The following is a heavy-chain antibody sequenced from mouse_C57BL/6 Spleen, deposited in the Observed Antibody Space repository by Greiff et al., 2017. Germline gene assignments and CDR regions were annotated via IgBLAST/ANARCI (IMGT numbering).Heavy chain of an antibody. Sequence: VQLQQPGAELVKPGASVKMSCKASGYTFTSSWITWVKQRPGQGLEWIGDIYPGRGSTNYNEQFKSKATLTVDTSSSTAYMQLSSLTSEDSAVYDCARFPYYYGSGLNYFDYWGQGTTLTVSS. CDR2: IYPGRGST. J-gene: IGHJ2*01. D-gene: IGHD1-1*01. CDR1: GYTFTSSW. CDR3: ARFPYYYGSGLNYFDY. V-gene: IGHV1-55*01.